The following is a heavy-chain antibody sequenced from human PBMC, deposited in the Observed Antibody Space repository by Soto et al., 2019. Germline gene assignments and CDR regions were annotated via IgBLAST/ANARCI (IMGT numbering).Heavy chain of an antibody. V-gene: IGHV3-30-3*01. CDR1: GFTFSNYA. D-gene: IGHD3-22*01. J-gene: IGHJ4*02. CDR3: ARDQMRLVLTAFDY. Sequence: QVQLVESGGGVVQPGRCLRLSCAASGFTFSNYAMHWVRQAPGKGLEWVAVISYDGNSEYCVYSVKGRFTISRDNSQNTQYLQKNSLRAEDTAVYSCARDQMRLVLTAFDYWGQGTLVTVSS. CDR2: ISYDGNSE.